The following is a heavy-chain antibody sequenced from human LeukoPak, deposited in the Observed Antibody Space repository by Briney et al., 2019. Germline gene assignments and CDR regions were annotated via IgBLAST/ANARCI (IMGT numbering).Heavy chain of an antibody. Sequence: PGGSLRLSCAASGFTFSSYSMNWVRQAPGKGLEWVSSISSSCSYIYYADSVKGRFTISRDNAKNSLYLQMNSLRAEDTAVYYCARGCYYDSSGYSLDQHWGQGTLVTVSS. CDR1: GFTFSSYS. V-gene: IGHV3-21*01. CDR2: ISSSCSYI. D-gene: IGHD3-22*01. J-gene: IGHJ1*01. CDR3: ARGCYYDSSGYSLDQH.